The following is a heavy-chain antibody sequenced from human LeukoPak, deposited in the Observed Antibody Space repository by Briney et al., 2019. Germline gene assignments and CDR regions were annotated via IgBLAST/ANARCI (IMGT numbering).Heavy chain of an antibody. Sequence: SETLSLTCAVYGGSFSGYYWSWIRQPPGKGLEWIGEINHSGSTNYNPSLKSRVTISVDTSKNQFSLKLSSVTAADTAVYYCARGLGYSGSYFDYWGQGTLVPSPQ. V-gene: IGHV4-34*01. CDR3: ARGLGYSGSYFDY. D-gene: IGHD1-26*01. J-gene: IGHJ4*02. CDR2: INHSGST. CDR1: GGSFSGYY.